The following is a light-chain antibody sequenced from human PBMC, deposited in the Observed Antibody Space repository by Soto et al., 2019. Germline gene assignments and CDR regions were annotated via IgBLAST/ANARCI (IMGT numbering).Light chain of an antibody. CDR1: QSVTSRY. Sequence: IVLTQSPGTLSLSPGERATLSCRAGQSVTSRYIAWYQQKPGQAPRLLVYGVSTRATGIPVRFSGSGSGTEFTHTISRLEPDDFALYYCQQYGTSQLTFGGGTKVEL. CDR3: QQYGTSQLT. J-gene: IGKJ4*01. V-gene: IGKV3-20*01. CDR2: GVS.